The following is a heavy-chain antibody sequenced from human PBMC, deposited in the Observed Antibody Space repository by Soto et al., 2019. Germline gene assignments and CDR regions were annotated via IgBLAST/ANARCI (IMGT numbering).Heavy chain of an antibody. CDR1: GFTFSSYA. CDR2: ISGSGGST. V-gene: IGHV3-23*01. Sequence: PGGSLRLSCAASGFTFSSYAMSWVRQAPGKGLEWVSAISGSGGSTYYADSVKGRFTISRDNSKNTLYLQMNSLRAEDTAVYYCAKWSTMVRGVPEGYYYYYGMDVWGQGTTVTVSS. J-gene: IGHJ6*02. CDR3: AKWSTMVRGVPEGYYYYYGMDV. D-gene: IGHD3-10*01.